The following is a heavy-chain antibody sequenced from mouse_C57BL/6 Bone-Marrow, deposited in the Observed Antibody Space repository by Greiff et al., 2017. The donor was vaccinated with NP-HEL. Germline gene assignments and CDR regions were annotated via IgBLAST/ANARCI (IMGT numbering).Heavy chain of an antibody. CDR1: GYTFTNGW. V-gene: IGHV1-63*01. Sequence: QVQLQQSGAELVRPGTSVKMSCKVSGYTFTNGWIGWAKQRPGHGLVWFGDFNPGGGYTNYNEKFKGKATLTADKSSSTAYMQFSSLTTEDSAIYYCARVGYDWYFDVWGTGTTVTVSS. CDR3: ARVGYDWYFDV. CDR2: FNPGGGYT. J-gene: IGHJ1*03. D-gene: IGHD2-2*01.